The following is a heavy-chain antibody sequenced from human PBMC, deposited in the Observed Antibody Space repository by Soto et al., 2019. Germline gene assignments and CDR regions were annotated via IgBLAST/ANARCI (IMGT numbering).Heavy chain of an antibody. CDR1: GGSIFSHL. J-gene: IGHJ3*02. Sequence: SETLSLTCTVSGGSIFSHLWSWIRQPPGKGLEWIGYVSHSGSTTHNPSLKSRVTISLDTSQNQVSLQLRSVTAADTAVYYCAREGPLSGDAFDIWGRGTKVTVSS. CDR2: VSHSGST. CDR3: AREGPLSGDAFDI. V-gene: IGHV4-59*11. D-gene: IGHD3-16*01.